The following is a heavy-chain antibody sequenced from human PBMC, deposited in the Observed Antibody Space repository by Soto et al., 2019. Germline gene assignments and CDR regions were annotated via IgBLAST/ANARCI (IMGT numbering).Heavy chain of an antibody. Sequence: SQTPSLTCAISGDSVSSNSAAWNWIRQSPSRGLEWLGRTYYRSKWYNDYAVSVKSRITINPDTSKNQFSLQLNSVTPEDTAVYYCARDLGPYYDILTGYYNVPYYYYGMDVWGQGTTVTVSS. D-gene: IGHD3-9*01. CDR1: GDSVSSNSAA. V-gene: IGHV6-1*01. CDR2: TYYRSKWYN. J-gene: IGHJ6*02. CDR3: ARDLGPYYDILTGYYNVPYYYYGMDV.